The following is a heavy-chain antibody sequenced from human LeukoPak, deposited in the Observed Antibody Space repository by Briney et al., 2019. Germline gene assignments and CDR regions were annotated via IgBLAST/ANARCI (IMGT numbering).Heavy chain of an antibody. V-gene: IGHV1-18*01. CDR1: GYTFTSYG. CDR3: ARDFPTLLVVVPAAIYYGMDV. J-gene: IGHJ6*02. CDR2: ISAYNGNT. Sequence: ASVKVSCKASGYTFTSYGISWVRQAPGQGLEWMGWISAYNGNTNYAQKLQGRVTMTTDTSTSTAYMELRSLGSDDTAVYYCARDFPTLLVVVPAAIYYGMDVWGQGTTVTVSS. D-gene: IGHD2-2*01.